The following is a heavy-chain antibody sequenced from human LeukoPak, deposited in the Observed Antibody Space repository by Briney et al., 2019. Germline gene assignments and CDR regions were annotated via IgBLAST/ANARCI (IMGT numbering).Heavy chain of an antibody. J-gene: IGHJ3*02. V-gene: IGHV1-18*01. D-gene: IGHD4-17*01. Sequence: ASVKVSCKASAYTFTSYGISWVRQAPGQGLEWMGWISAYNGNTNYAQKLQGRVTMTTDTSTSTAYMELRSLRSDDTAVYYCARDQQTVTSNDAFDIWGQGTMVTVSS. CDR1: AYTFTSYG. CDR2: ISAYNGNT. CDR3: ARDQQTVTSNDAFDI.